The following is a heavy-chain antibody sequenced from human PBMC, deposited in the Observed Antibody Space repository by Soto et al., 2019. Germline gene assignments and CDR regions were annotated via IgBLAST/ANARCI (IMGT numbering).Heavy chain of an antibody. V-gene: IGHV4-59*01. CDR1: GCSISSYY. Sequence: SETLSLTCTVSGCSISSYYWSWIRQPPGKGLEWIGYIYYSGSTNYNPSLKSRVTISVDTSKNQFSLKLSSVTAADTAVYYCARVLRTMVRGVRAYYYYMDVWGKGTTVTVSS. CDR3: ARVLRTMVRGVRAYYYYMDV. CDR2: IYYSGST. J-gene: IGHJ6*03. D-gene: IGHD3-10*01.